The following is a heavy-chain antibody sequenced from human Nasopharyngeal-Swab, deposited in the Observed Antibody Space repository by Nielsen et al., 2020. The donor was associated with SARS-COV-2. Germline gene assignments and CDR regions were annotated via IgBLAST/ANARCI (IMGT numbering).Heavy chain of an antibody. J-gene: IGHJ6*02. D-gene: IGHD3-16*01. CDR1: GFTFSSYT. Sequence: GVLKISGGASGFTFSSYTMSWVRQAPGRGLEWVSAITGSGDATNYADSVRGRFTISRDNSKSTLYLQMNSLRAEDTAEYFCAKDGVRLNGIDVWGQGTTVTVSS. CDR2: ITGSGDAT. CDR3: AKDGVRLNGIDV. V-gene: IGHV3-23*01.